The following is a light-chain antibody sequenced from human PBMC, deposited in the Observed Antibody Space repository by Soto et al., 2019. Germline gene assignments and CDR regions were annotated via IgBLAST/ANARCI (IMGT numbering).Light chain of an antibody. J-gene: IGLJ2*01. CDR3: SSYTSSSTVV. V-gene: IGLV2-14*01. CDR1: SSDVGGYNY. Sequence: QSALTQPASVSGSPGQSITISCTGPSSDVGGYNYVAWYQQHPGKAPKLMIYDVSHRPSGVSNRFSGSKSGNTASLTISGLQAEYEADYYCSSYTSSSTVVFGGGTKLTVL. CDR2: DVS.